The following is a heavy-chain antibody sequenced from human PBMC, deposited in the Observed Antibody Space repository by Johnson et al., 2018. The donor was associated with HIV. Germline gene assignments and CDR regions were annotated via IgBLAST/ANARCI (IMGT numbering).Heavy chain of an antibody. Sequence: VQLVESGGGLIQPGGSLRLSCAASGFTVSSNYMSWVRQAPGKGLEWVSVIYSGGSTYYADSVKGRFTISRDNSKQTLYLQVNSLSAEDTAVYYCARDRGSSWPYDAFDIWGQGTMVTVSS. CDR1: GFTVSSNY. V-gene: IGHV3-53*01. CDR3: ARDRGSSWPYDAFDI. D-gene: IGHD6-13*01. J-gene: IGHJ3*02. CDR2: IYSGGST.